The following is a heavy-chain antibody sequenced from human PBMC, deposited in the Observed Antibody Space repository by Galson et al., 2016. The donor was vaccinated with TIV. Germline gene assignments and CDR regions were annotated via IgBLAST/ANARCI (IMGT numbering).Heavy chain of an antibody. CDR2: FNPDSGAS. D-gene: IGHD7-27*01. V-gene: IGHV1-2*02. Sequence: SVKVSCKASGYIFINYYIHWVRQAPGQGLEWLGWFNPDSGASQYAQKFQGRVTMTRDTSISTTYMELRRLISDDTAVYYCARVNWARAFDYWGQGTQVTVSS. J-gene: IGHJ4*02. CDR1: GYIFINYY. CDR3: ARVNWARAFDY.